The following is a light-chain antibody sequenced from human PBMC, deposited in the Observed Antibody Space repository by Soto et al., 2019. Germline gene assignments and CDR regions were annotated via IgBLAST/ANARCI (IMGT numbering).Light chain of an antibody. Sequence: DIQMTQSPSSLSASVGDRVTITCQASQDITNYLNWYQQKPGKAPKLLIYDASNLEAGVPSRFSGAGSGTAFICTISSLQPEDFATYYCQHYANVPITFGQGTRLEIK. J-gene: IGKJ5*01. CDR1: QDITNY. V-gene: IGKV1-33*01. CDR3: QHYANVPIT. CDR2: DAS.